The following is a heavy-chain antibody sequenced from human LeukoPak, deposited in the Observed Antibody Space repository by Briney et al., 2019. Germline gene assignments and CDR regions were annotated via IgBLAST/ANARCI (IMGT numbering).Heavy chain of an antibody. CDR1: GYTFTSYD. D-gene: IGHD1-26*01. J-gene: IGHJ4*02. CDR2: MNPNSGNT. Sequence: GASVKVSCEASGYTFTSYDINWVRQATGQGLEWMGWMNPNSGNTGYAQKFQGRVTMTRSTSVSTAYMELSNLTSEDTAVYYCARSSVGVRRRTDYWGREPWSPSPQ. V-gene: IGHV1-8*01. CDR3: ARSSVGVRRRTDY.